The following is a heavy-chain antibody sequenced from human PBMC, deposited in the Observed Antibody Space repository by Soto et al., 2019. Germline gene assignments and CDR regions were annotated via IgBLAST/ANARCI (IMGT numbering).Heavy chain of an antibody. D-gene: IGHD2-21*02. CDR3: PRDTPALSPGDCCYGSNSNGINV. Sequence: GGSLRLSCAASGFTFNAYWMTWVRQAPGQGLEGVANIKHDGNEKYYADSVKGRFTISRDTAKKSLNLQMNSLRAEDTAVYSCPRDTPALSPGDCCYGSNSNGINVCGRGTTVTVSS. J-gene: IGHJ6*02. CDR1: GFTFNAYW. V-gene: IGHV3-7*03. CDR2: IKHDGNEK.